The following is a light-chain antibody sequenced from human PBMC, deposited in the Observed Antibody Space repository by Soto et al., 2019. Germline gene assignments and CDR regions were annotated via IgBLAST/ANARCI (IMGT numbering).Light chain of an antibody. CDR3: QQYNSFWT. V-gene: IGKV1-5*01. Sequence: DIPMTQSPSTLSASVGDRVTITCRASQSISSWLAWYQQKPGKAPKLLIYDASSLQSGVPSRFSGSRSGTEFTLTISSLQPDDFATYYCQQYNSFWTFGQGTKVEIK. CDR2: DAS. CDR1: QSISSW. J-gene: IGKJ1*01.